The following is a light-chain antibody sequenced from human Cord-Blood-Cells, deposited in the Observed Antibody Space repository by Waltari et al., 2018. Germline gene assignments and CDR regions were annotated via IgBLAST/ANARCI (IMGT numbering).Light chain of an antibody. CDR3: QQYGSSPWT. Sequence: VFPTYPRTLSCRREGTAILYCRARQSVSSSYLASYQQKPGQAPRLLIYGASSRATGIPDRFSGSGSGTDFTLTISRLEPEDFAVYYCQQYGSSPWTFGQGTKVEIK. CDR1: QSVSSSY. CDR2: GAS. V-gene: IGKV3-20*01. J-gene: IGKJ1*01.